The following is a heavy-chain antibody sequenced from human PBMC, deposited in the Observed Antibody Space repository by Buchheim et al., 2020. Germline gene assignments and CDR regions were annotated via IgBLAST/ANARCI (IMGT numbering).Heavy chain of an antibody. Sequence: EVQLVESGGGLVQPGGSLRLSCAASGFTFSSYWMHWVRQAPGKGLVWVSRINSDGSSTSYADSVKGRFTISRDNAKNTQYLQMNSLRAEDTAVYYCARASHSYYDSSGYSLYYFDYWGQGTL. J-gene: IGHJ4*02. D-gene: IGHD3-22*01. V-gene: IGHV3-74*01. CDR1: GFTFSSYW. CDR2: INSDGSST. CDR3: ARASHSYYDSSGYSLYYFDY.